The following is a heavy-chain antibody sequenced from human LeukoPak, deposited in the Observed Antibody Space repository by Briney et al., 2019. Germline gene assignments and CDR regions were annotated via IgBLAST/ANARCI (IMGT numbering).Heavy chain of an antibody. CDR3: ARGGDGYNLQTYFDY. D-gene: IGHD5-24*01. J-gene: IGHJ4*02. CDR2: IIPIFGTA. V-gene: IGHV1-69*13. Sequence: SVKVSCKASGYTFTSYGISWVRQAPGQRLEWMGGIIPIFGTANYAQKFQGRVTITADESTSTAYMELSSLRSEDTAVYYCARGGDGYNLQTYFDYWGQGTLVTVSS. CDR1: GYTFTSYG.